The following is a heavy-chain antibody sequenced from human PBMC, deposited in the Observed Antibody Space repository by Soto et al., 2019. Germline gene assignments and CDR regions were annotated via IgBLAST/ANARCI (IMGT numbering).Heavy chain of an antibody. CDR1: GGSISSGCYY. CDR2: IYYSGST. Sequence: SETLSLTCTVSGGSISSGCYYWSWIRQHPGKGLEWIGYIYYSGSTYYNPSLKSRVTISVDTSKNQFSLKLSSVTAADTAVHYCARGHPLGYCSGGSCSSFDPWGQGTLVTVSS. D-gene: IGHD2-15*01. J-gene: IGHJ5*02. CDR3: ARGHPLGYCSGGSCSSFDP. V-gene: IGHV4-31*03.